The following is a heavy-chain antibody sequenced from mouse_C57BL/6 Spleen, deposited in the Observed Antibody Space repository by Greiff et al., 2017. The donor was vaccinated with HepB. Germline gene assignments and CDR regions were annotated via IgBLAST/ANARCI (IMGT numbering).Heavy chain of an antibody. CDR3: ARSGYYGSSYYFDY. CDR2: IYPGDGDT. J-gene: IGHJ2*01. D-gene: IGHD1-1*01. CDR1: GYAFSSYW. V-gene: IGHV1-80*01. Sequence: QVQLQQSGAELVKPGASVKISCKASGYAFSSYWMNWVKQRPGKGLEWIGQIYPGDGDTNYNGKFKGKATLTADKSSSTAYMQLSSLTSEDSAVYFWARSGYYGSSYYFDYWGQGTTLTVSS.